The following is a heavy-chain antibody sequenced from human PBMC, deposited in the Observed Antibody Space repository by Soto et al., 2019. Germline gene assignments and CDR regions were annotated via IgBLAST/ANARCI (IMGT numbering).Heavy chain of an antibody. D-gene: IGHD3-22*01. V-gene: IGHV4-59*02. CDR2: MYFGGSF. J-gene: IGHJ5*02. CDR3: ARSYYDSTGFAVDP. Sequence: QMQLQASGPGLVKPSETLSLTCNVSGASVSHGYWSWIRQPPGKGLEWIGFMYFGGSFNYNTSLPSRAPISVETSKNQFSMKLTSVTASDTAVYYCARSYYDSTGFAVDPWGQGTLVTVSS. CDR1: GASVSHGY.